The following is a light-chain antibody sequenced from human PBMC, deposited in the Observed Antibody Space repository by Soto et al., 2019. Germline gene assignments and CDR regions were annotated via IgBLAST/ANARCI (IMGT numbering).Light chain of an antibody. J-gene: IGKJ5*01. CDR3: QQSYSTPIT. Sequence: DIQMTQSPSSLSASVGDRVTITCRASQSISSYLNWYQHKTGKAPKVLIYAASSLQSGVPSRFSGSGSGTDFTLTISSLQPEDFATYYCQQSYSTPITFGQGTRLKIK. V-gene: IGKV1-39*01. CDR2: AAS. CDR1: QSISSY.